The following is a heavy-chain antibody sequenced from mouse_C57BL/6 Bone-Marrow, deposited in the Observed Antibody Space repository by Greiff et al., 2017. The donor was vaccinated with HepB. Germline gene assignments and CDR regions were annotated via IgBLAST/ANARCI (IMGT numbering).Heavy chain of an antibody. D-gene: IGHD3-1*01. J-gene: IGHJ3*01. CDR1: GFTFSDYG. Sequence: EVKLMESGGGLVKPGGSLKLSCAASGFTFSDYGMHWVRQAPEKGLEWVAYISSGGSTIYYADTVKGRFTISRDNAKNTLFLQMTSLRSEDTAMYYSLLGFAYWGQGTLVTVSA. CDR2: ISSGGSTI. CDR3: LLGFAY. V-gene: IGHV5-17*01.